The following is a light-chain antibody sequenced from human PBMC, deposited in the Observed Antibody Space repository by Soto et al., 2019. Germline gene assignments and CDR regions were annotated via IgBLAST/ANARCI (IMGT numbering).Light chain of an antibody. Sequence: QSALAQPASVSGSPGQSITISCTGTSSDVGRYDFVSWFQQHPGKAPKLMVYDVSIRPSGVSDHFSGSKSGNTASLTISGLQAEDEADYYCSSYTSSSTLVFGSGTKLTVL. CDR3: SSYTSSSTLV. V-gene: IGLV2-14*01. CDR2: DVS. J-gene: IGLJ1*01. CDR1: SSDVGRYDF.